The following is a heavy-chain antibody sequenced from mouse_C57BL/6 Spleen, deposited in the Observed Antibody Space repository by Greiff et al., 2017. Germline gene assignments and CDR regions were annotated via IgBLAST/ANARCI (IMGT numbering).Heavy chain of an antibody. CDR3: ARSSPSYGYYFDY. CDR2: IYPGDGDT. J-gene: IGHJ2*01. D-gene: IGHD2-12*01. CDR1: GYAFSSSW. V-gene: IGHV1-82*01. Sequence: VQLVESGPELVKPGASVKISCKASGYAFSSSWMNWVKQRPGKGLEWIGRIYPGDGDTNYNGKFKGKATLTADKSSSTAYMQLSSLTPEDSAVYFCARSSPSYGYYFDYWGQGTTLTVSS.